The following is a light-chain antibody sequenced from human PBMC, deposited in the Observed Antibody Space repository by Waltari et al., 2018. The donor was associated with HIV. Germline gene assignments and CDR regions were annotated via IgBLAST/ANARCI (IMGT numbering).Light chain of an antibody. V-gene: IGLV2-11*01. CDR2: DVD. CDR3: CSYAGGPYV. J-gene: IGLJ1*01. Sequence: QSSLTQPRSVSGSPGQSVTISCTGTSGDVGGYDYIPWYQQHPGKAPKLIIYDVDKRPSGVPDRFSGSKSDNTASLTISGLQAEDEADYYCCSYAGGPYVFGTETKVTVL. CDR1: SGDVGGYDY.